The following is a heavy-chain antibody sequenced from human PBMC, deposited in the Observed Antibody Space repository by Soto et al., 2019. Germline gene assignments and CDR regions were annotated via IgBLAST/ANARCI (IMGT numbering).Heavy chain of an antibody. Sequence: SVKVSCKASGGTFNSFSIDWVRQAPGQGLEWMGGIIPMSGRPNYAQRFQGRVTFSADKSINTVYMELNSLTKEDTAVYYCTRRGRQSANWFDPWGQGTLGTVSA. CDR2: IIPMSGRP. CDR3: TRRGRQSANWFDP. J-gene: IGHJ5*02. V-gene: IGHV1-69*06. CDR1: GGTFNSFS.